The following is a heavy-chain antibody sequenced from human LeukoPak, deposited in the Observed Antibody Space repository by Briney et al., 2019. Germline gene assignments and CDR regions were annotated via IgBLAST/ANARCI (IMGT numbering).Heavy chain of an antibody. D-gene: IGHD1-26*01. J-gene: IGHJ4*02. CDR1: GFTFSSYS. V-gene: IGHV3-21*04. CDR3: ARYSGSYHSYDY. CDR2: ISSSGTYK. Sequence: GGSLRLSCAVSGFTFSSYSMSWVRQAPGKGLEWVSSISSSGTYKYYADSVKGRFTISRDNAKNSLYLQMNSLRAEDTAVYYCARYSGSYHSYDYWGQGTLVTVSS.